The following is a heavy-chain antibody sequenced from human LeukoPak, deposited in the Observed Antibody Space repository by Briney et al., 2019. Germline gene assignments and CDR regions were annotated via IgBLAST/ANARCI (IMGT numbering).Heavy chain of an antibody. Sequence: GWSLRLSCAASGLTVSSNYMSWVRQAPGKGLEWVSVIYSDDSTYYADSVRGRFTISRDNSKNTLYLQMNSLRAEDTAVYYCARDGRVGATRLNIWGQGTMVTVSS. J-gene: IGHJ3*02. D-gene: IGHD1-26*01. CDR1: GLTVSSNY. CDR3: ARDGRVGATRLNI. CDR2: IYSDDST. V-gene: IGHV3-66*02.